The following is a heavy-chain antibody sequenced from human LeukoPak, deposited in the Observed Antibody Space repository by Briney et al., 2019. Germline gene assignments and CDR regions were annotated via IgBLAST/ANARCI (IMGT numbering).Heavy chain of an antibody. CDR2: ISAYNGNT. CDR3: ARDPVSSGRAWFDP. CDR1: GYTFTSYG. D-gene: IGHD2-15*01. Sequence: EASVKVSCKASGYTFTSYGISWVRQAPGQGLEWMGWISAYNGNTNYAQKLQGRVTMTTDTSTSTAYMELRSLRSDDTAVYYCARDPVSSGRAWFDPWGQGTLVTVSS. J-gene: IGHJ5*02. V-gene: IGHV1-18*01.